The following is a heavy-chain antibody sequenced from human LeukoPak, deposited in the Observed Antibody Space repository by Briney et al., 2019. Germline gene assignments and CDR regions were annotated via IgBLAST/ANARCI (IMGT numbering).Heavy chain of an antibody. D-gene: IGHD2-2*01. Sequence: SETLSLTCTVSGGSITSSLYYWGWIRQPPGKGLEWIGSIYYTGYTYYNPSLKSRVTMSVDTSKNQFSLKLSSVTAADTAVYYCARGYGPELWLGTDIVVVPAAQRGNWFDPWGQGTLVTVSS. CDR1: GGSITSSLYY. CDR2: IYYTGYT. V-gene: IGHV4-39*07. CDR3: ARGYGPELWLGTDIVVVPAAQRGNWFDP. J-gene: IGHJ5*02.